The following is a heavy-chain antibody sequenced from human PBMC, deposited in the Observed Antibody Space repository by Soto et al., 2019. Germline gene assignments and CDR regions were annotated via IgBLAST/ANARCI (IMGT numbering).Heavy chain of an antibody. CDR2: SYYSGRT. V-gene: IGHV4-31*03. Sequence: QVQLQESGPGLVKPSQTLSLTCTVAGGSISSGGYYWSWIRQHPGKALDWIGYSYYSGRTYYNPSRKSRVTISVDTSKNQFSLKLSSVTAADTAVYYCASRVDYDSSGSYFDYLGQGTLVTVSS. D-gene: IGHD3-22*01. J-gene: IGHJ4*02. CDR3: ASRVDYDSSGSYFDY. CDR1: GGSISSGGYY.